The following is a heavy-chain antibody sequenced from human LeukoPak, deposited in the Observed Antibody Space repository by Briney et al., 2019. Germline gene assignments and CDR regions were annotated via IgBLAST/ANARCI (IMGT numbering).Heavy chain of an antibody. Sequence: GGSLRLSCAASGFTFSNFGMHWVRQAPGKGLEWVAVISYDGSNKHYADSVQGRFSISSDNYKNTLYLQMNSLRVEDTAVYYCAKGWNTVDYWGQGTLVTVSS. J-gene: IGHJ4*02. CDR3: AKGWNTVDY. D-gene: IGHD4-17*01. CDR2: ISYDGSNK. CDR1: GFTFSNFG. V-gene: IGHV3-30*18.